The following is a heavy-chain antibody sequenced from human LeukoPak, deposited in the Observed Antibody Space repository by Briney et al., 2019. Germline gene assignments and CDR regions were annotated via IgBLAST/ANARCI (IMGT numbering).Heavy chain of an antibody. J-gene: IGHJ3*02. D-gene: IGHD3-16*01. V-gene: IGHV4-59*01. CDR3: ARQNYGDAFDI. Sequence: SETLSLTCTVSGGSISSYYWSWIRQPPGKGLEWIGYIYYSGSTNYNPSLKSRVTISVDTSKNQFSLKLSSVTAADTAAYYCARQNYGDAFDIWGQGTMVTVSS. CDR1: GGSISSYY. CDR2: IYYSGST.